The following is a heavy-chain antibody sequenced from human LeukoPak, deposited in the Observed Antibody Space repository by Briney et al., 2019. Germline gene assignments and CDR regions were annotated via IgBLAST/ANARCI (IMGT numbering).Heavy chain of an antibody. D-gene: IGHD3-22*01. CDR1: DFSVTTSGVG. CDR2: IYWDDDK. J-gene: IGHJ4*02. V-gene: IGHV2-5*02. Sequence: SGPTLVKPTQTLMLTCSFSDFSVTTSGVGVAWIRQPPGKALEWLGIIYWDDDKAYSPSLKSRLTITKDTSKNQVVLTMTSLDPVDTATYYCIHSSPYYYYDSSGYYFNWGQGTPVTVSS. CDR3: IHSSPYYYYDSSGYYFN.